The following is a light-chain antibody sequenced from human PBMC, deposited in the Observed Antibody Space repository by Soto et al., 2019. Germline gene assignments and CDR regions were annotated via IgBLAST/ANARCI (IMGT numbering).Light chain of an antibody. CDR3: QQSYITPPT. CDR1: QSINKY. CDR2: AAS. J-gene: IGKJ2*01. V-gene: IGKV1-39*01. Sequence: DIQMTQSPSSLSASVGDRVTITCRASQSINKYLNWYQQKPGKAPKLLIYAASSLQSGVPSTFSGSGSGTDFTLTISSLQPEDFATYYCQQSYITPPTFGQGTKLEIK.